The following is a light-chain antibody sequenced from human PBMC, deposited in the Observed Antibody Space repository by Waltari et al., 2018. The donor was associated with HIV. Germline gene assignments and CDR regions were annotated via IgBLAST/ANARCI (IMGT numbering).Light chain of an antibody. CDR1: NIGSKN. CDR2: DDS. J-gene: IGLJ2*01. V-gene: IGLV3-21*02. Sequence: YVLTQPPSVSVAPGQTARITCAANNIGSKNVHWYQQRPGQAPLLVVYDDSQRPSGIPERFSGSNSGDTATLIISRVEAGDEADYYCQVWYITGDHPFGGGTKLTVL. CDR3: QVWYITGDHP.